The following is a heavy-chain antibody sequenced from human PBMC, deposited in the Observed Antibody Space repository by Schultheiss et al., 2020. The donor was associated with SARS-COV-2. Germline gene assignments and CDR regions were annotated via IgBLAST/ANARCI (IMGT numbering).Heavy chain of an antibody. CDR2: ISGSGGST. J-gene: IGHJ5*02. CDR1: GFTFSSYA. D-gene: IGHD2-2*01. Sequence: SCAASGFTFSSYAMSWVRQAPGKGLEWVSAISGSGGSTYYADSVKGRFTISRDNSKNTLHLQMNSLKTEDTAVYYCTTVYCSSTSCPGAFDPWGQGTLVTVSS. V-gene: IGHV3-23*01. CDR3: TTVYCSSTSCPGAFDP.